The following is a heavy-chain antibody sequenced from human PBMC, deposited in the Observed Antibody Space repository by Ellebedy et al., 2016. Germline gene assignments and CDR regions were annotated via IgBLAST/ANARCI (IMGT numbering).Heavy chain of an antibody. Sequence: GESLKISCAASGFTFSSYAMSWVRQAPGKGLEWVSAISGSGGSTYYADSVKGRFTISRDNSKNTLYLQMNSLRAEDTAVYYCAKDDSSGYYEGYWGQGTLVTVSS. CDR2: ISGSGGST. CDR3: AKDDSSGYYEGY. CDR1: GFTFSSYA. V-gene: IGHV3-23*01. J-gene: IGHJ4*02. D-gene: IGHD3-22*01.